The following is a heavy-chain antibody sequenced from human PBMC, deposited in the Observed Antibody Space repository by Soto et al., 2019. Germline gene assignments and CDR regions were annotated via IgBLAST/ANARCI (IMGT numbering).Heavy chain of an antibody. V-gene: IGHV3-23*01. Sequence: GGSLRLSCAVSGFTFSTSAMSWVRQAPGKGLEWVSSITNSGGGTYYADSVKGRFTISRDDSKDTLHLQMNSLRAEDTAVYFCARDMSEKYTRDYWGQGTLVTVSS. D-gene: IGHD3-3*01. J-gene: IGHJ4*02. CDR1: GFTFSTSA. CDR3: ARDMSEKYTRDY. CDR2: ITNSGGGT.